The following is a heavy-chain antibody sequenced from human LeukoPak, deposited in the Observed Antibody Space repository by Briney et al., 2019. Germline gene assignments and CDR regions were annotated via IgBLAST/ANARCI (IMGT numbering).Heavy chain of an antibody. Sequence: GSLRLFCAASGFTFSSYAMSWVRQAPGKGLEWVSAISGSGGSTYYADSVKGRFTISRDNSKNTLYLQMNSLRAEDTAVYYCAKGASSWYGYYYGMDVWGQGTTVTVSS. CDR2: ISGSGGST. J-gene: IGHJ6*02. CDR1: GFTFSSYA. V-gene: IGHV3-23*01. D-gene: IGHD6-13*01. CDR3: AKGASSWYGYYYGMDV.